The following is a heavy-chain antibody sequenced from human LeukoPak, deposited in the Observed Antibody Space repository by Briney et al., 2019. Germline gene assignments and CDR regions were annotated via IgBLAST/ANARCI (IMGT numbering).Heavy chain of an antibody. J-gene: IGHJ4*02. CDR2: ISSGSTNI. D-gene: IGHD1-26*01. CDR1: GFTFSSYE. Sequence: GGSLRLSCAASGFTFSSYEMNWVRQAPGKGLEWVSYISSGSTNIHYADSVKGRFTISRDDAKNSLYLHMNSLRAEDTALYYCARDTVVGGLFENWGQGTLVTVSS. V-gene: IGHV3-48*01. CDR3: ARDTVVGGLFEN.